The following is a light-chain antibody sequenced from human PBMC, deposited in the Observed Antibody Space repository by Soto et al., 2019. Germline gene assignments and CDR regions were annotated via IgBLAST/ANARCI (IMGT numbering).Light chain of an antibody. Sequence: PGERATLSCRASQSVTSSYLAWYQQKPGQAPRLLIYGVSSRATGIPDRFSGSGSGTDFTLTISRLEPEDFAVYYCQQYGSSPRTFGQGTKVEIK. CDR1: QSVTSSY. CDR3: QQYGSSPRT. J-gene: IGKJ1*01. CDR2: GVS. V-gene: IGKV3-20*01.